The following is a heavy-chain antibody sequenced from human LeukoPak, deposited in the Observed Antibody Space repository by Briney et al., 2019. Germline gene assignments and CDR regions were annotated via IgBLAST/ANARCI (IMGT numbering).Heavy chain of an antibody. V-gene: IGHV4-34*01. J-gene: IGHJ4*02. Sequence: SETLSLTWAVYGGSFSGYYWSWIRQPPGKGLEWIGEINHSGSTNYNPSLKSRVTISVDTSKNQFSLKLSSVTAADTAVYYCARGRKVVVVPAARGPHYYFDYWGQGTLVTVSS. D-gene: IGHD2-2*01. CDR3: ARGRKVVVVPAARGPHYYFDY. CDR1: GGSFSGYY. CDR2: INHSGST.